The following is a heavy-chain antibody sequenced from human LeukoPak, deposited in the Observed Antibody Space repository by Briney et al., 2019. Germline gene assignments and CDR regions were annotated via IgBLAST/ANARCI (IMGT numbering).Heavy chain of an antibody. D-gene: IGHD2-15*01. CDR2: LNLDGSST. Sequence: GGSLRLSCAASGFTFNRYIMNWLRQAPGKGLEWVGNLNLDGSSTYYADSLRGRVIISRDNSKNTLFLQLNSMTLDDTAVYYCARGETGRGDYFDFWGQGTLVAVSS. CDR3: ARGETGRGDYFDF. CDR1: GFTFNRYI. J-gene: IGHJ4*02. V-gene: IGHV3-23*01.